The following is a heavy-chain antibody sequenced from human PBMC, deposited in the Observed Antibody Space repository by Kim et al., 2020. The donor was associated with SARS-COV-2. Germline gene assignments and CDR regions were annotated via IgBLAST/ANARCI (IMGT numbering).Heavy chain of an antibody. V-gene: IGHV1-69*13. D-gene: IGHD3-9*01. CDR3: ARGRDILTGYYRGEYYYYGMDV. Sequence: SVKVSCKASGGTFSSYAISWVRQAPGQGLEWMGGIIPIFGTANYAQKFQGRVTITADESTSTAYMELSSLRSEDTAVYYCARGRDILTGYYRGEYYYYGMDVWGQGTTVTVSS. CDR1: GGTFSSYA. CDR2: IIPIFGTA. J-gene: IGHJ6*02.